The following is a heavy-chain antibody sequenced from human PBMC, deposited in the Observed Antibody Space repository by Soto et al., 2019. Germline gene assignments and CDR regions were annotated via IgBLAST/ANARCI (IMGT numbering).Heavy chain of an antibody. J-gene: IGHJ1*01. D-gene: IGHD3-16*01. V-gene: IGHV3-30*03. CDR3: ARWGTTGGLDV. Sequence: HVQLVESGGGVVQPGTARRLSCVGSGFTFRSYVIHWVRQAPGKGLEWVALTSYDGINKDYSDSVKGRFTISRDNSRNTVDLQMASLRREDTALYYCARWGTTGGLDVWCQGNLVSVSS. CDR1: GFTFRSYV. CDR2: TSYDGINK.